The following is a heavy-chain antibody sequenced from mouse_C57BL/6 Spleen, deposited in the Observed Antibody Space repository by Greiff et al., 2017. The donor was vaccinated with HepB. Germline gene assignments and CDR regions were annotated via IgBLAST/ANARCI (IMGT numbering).Heavy chain of an antibody. CDR3: ARSLGGSSGYNYYDMDY. V-gene: IGHV1-82*01. Sequence: VQLQQSGPELVKPGASVKISCKASGYAFSSSWMNWVKQRPGKGLEWIGRIYPGDGDTNYNGKFKGKATLTADKSSSTAYMQLSSLTSEESAVYFCARSLGGSSGYNYYDMDYWGQGTSVTVSS. J-gene: IGHJ4*01. D-gene: IGHD3-2*02. CDR1: GYAFSSSW. CDR2: IYPGDGDT.